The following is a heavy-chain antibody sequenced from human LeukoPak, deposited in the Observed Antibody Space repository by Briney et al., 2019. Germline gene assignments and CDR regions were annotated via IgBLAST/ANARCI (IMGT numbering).Heavy chain of an antibody. J-gene: IGHJ6*02. V-gene: IGHV3-23*01. CDR3: AKVDRYYYYYYGMDV. CDR1: GFTFSSYA. Sequence: GGSLRLSCAASGFTFSSYAMSWVRQAPGKGLEWVSAISGSGGSTYYADSVKGRFTISRDNSKNTLYLQMNSLRAEDTAVYYCAKVDRYYYYYYGMDVWGQGTTVTVSS. CDR2: ISGSGGST. D-gene: IGHD3/OR15-3a*01.